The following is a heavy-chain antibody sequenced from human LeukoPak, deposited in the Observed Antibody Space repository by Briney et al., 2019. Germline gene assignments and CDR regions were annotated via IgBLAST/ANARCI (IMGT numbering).Heavy chain of an antibody. V-gene: IGHV4-38-2*02. J-gene: IGHJ5*02. CDR1: GYSISSGYY. D-gene: IGHD3-3*01. Sequence: SETLSLTCTVSGYSISSGYYWGWIRQPPGKGLEWIGSIYHSGSTYYNPSLKSRVTISVDTSKNQFSLKLSSVTAADTAVYYCARGTSYYDFWSGYYKGNWFDPWGQGTLVTVSS. CDR3: ARGTSYYDFWSGYYKGNWFDP. CDR2: IYHSGST.